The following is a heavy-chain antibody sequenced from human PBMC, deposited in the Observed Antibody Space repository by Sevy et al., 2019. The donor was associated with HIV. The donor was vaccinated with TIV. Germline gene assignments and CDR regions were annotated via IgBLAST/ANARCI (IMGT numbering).Heavy chain of an antibody. CDR3: ARDWGERITIFGVVKDYYYYGMDV. V-gene: IGHV4-4*07. CDR2: IYTSGST. CDR1: GGSISSYY. D-gene: IGHD3-3*01. Sequence: SETLSLTYTVSGGSISSYYWSWIRQPAGKGLEWIGRIYTSGSTNYNPSLKSRVTMSVDTSKNQFSLKLSSVTAADTAVYYCARDWGERITIFGVVKDYYYYGMDVWGQGTTVTVSS. J-gene: IGHJ6*02.